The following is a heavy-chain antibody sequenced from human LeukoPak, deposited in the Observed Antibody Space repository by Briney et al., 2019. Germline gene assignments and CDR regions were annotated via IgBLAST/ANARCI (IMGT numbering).Heavy chain of an antibody. J-gene: IGHJ4*02. CDR2: IYPGDSDT. Sequence: EESLKISCKGSGYSFPNYWIGWVRQMPGKGLEWMGIIYPGDSDTRYKSSFQGQVTISADKSINTAYLQWSSLKASDTAMYYCARRSQNCSGGSCYPYYFDYWGQGTLVTVSS. CDR1: GYSFPNYW. V-gene: IGHV5-51*01. D-gene: IGHD2-15*01. CDR3: ARRSQNCSGGSCYPYYFDY.